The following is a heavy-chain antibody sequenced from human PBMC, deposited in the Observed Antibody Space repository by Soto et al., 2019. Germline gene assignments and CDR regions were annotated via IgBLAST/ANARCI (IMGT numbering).Heavy chain of an antibody. CDR2: IYTSGST. CDR1: GASISSYY. CDR3: ARDGTMVRGGTLGMDF. D-gene: IGHD3-10*01. J-gene: IGHJ6*02. Sequence: SGTPSLTGTVYGASISSYYWTWIRKPAGKGLEWIGRIYTSGSTNYNPSLKSRVTMSVDTSKNQFSLKLSSVTAADTAVYYCARDGTMVRGGTLGMDFWGQGTTVTVPS. V-gene: IGHV4-4*07.